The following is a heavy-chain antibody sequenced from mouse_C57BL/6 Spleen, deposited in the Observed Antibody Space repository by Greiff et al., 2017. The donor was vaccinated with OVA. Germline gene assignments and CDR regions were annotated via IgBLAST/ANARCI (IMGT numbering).Heavy chain of an antibody. CDR3: APIYYCYSYYFDY. CDR1: GYTFTSYW. Sequence: QVQLKQPGAELVKPGASVKLSCKASGYTFTSYWMHWVKQRPGQGLEWIGMIHPNSGSTNYNEKFKSKATLTVDKSSSTAYMQLSSLTSEDSAVYYWAPIYYCYSYYFDYWGQGTTLTVSS. J-gene: IGHJ2*01. CDR2: IHPNSGST. D-gene: IGHD2-12*01. V-gene: IGHV1-64*01.